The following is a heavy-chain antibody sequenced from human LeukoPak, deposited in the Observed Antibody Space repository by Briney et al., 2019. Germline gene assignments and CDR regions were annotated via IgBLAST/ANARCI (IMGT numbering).Heavy chain of an antibody. J-gene: IGHJ4*02. V-gene: IGHV3-30*18. Sequence: GRSLRLSCAASGFTFGSYGMHWVRQAPGKGLEWVAVISHDGSNKYYADSVKGRFTISRDNSKNTLYLQMNSLRAEDTAVYYCAKDEYSYGFDYWGQGTLVTVSS. CDR2: ISHDGSNK. D-gene: IGHD5-18*01. CDR1: GFTFGSYG. CDR3: AKDEYSYGFDY.